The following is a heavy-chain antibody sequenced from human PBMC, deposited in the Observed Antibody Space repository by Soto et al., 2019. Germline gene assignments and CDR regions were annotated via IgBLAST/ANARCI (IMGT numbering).Heavy chain of an antibody. V-gene: IGHV3-30*18. CDR2: ILYTGTNK. CDR3: AKAYSSDSVFDY. J-gene: IGHJ4*02. Sequence: GGSLRLSCAASGFTFSSYDMHWVRQAPGKGLEWVALILYTGTNKYYADSVKGRFTISRDNSKNTLYLQMNSLRAEDTAVYYCAKAYSSDSVFDYWGQGTLVTVSS. D-gene: IGHD2-15*01. CDR1: GFTFSSYD.